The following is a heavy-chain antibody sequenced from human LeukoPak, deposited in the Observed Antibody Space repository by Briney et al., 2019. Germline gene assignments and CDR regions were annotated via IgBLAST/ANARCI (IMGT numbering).Heavy chain of an antibody. J-gene: IGHJ4*02. D-gene: IGHD3-9*01. V-gene: IGHV3-30*18. CDR1: GFTFSSYG. Sequence: GGSLRLSCAASGFTFSSYGMHWVRQAPGKGLEWVAVISYDGSNKYYADPVKGRFTISRDNSKNTLYLQMNSLRAEDTAVYYCAKDHRLRYFDYWGQGTLVTVSS. CDR2: ISYDGSNK. CDR3: AKDHRLRYFDY.